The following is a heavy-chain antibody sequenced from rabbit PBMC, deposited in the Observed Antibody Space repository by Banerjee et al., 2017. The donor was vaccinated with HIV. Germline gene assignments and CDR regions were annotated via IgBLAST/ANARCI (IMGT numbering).Heavy chain of an antibody. J-gene: IGHJ4*01. CDR3: ARTVSAYSYYTDGYADYPLPIYFNL. D-gene: IGHD6-1*01. CDR1: GFDFSSYY. V-gene: IGHV1S45*01. Sequence: QEQLEESGGDLVQPGGSLKLSCKASGFDFSSYYMCWVRQAPGKGLEWIGCIDAGGGNTYYASWAKGRFTISKTSSTTVTLQMASLTAADTATYFCARTVSAYSYYTDGYADYPLPIYFNLWGQGTLVTVS. CDR2: IDAGGGNT.